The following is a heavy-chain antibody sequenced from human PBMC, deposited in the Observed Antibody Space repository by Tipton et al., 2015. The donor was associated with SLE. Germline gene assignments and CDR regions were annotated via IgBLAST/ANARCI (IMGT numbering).Heavy chain of an antibody. D-gene: IGHD6-13*01. Sequence: SLRLPCAASGFTFSSYSMNWVRQAPGKGLEWVSYISSSSSTIYYADSVKGRFTISRDNAKNSLYLQMNSLRAEDTAVYYCARETAAASFDYWGQGTLVTVSS. J-gene: IGHJ4*02. V-gene: IGHV3-48*01. CDR2: ISSSSSTI. CDR3: ARETAAASFDY. CDR1: GFTFSSYS.